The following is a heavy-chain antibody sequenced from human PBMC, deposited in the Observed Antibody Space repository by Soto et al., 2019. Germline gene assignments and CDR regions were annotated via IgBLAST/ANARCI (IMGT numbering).Heavy chain of an antibody. Sequence: PGGSLRLSCAASGFTFSNYALYWVRQAPGKGLEWVSAISGSGDSTYYAGSVKGRFTISRDSSKNTLFLQMNSLRAEDTAVYYCAKGVISPVNSFFDYWGQGALVTVSS. D-gene: IGHD2-15*01. J-gene: IGHJ4*02. V-gene: IGHV3-23*01. CDR2: ISGSGDST. CDR3: AKGVISPVNSFFDY. CDR1: GFTFSNYA.